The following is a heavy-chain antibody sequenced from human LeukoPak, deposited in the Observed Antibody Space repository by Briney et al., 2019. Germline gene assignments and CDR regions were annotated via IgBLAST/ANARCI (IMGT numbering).Heavy chain of an antibody. D-gene: IGHD4-23*01. CDR1: GYTFTSYA. V-gene: IGHV1-3*01. Sequence: ASVKVSCKASGYTFTSYAMHWVRQAPGQRLEWMGWINAGNGNTKYSQKFQGRVTITRDTSASTAYMELSSLRSEDTAVYYCARDCGGNCDDAFDIWGQGTMVTVSS. J-gene: IGHJ3*02. CDR2: INAGNGNT. CDR3: ARDCGGNCDDAFDI.